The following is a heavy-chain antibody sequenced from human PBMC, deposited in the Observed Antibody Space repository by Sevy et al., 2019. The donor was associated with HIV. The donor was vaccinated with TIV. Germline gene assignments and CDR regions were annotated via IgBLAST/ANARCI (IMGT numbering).Heavy chain of an antibody. CDR1: GFTFSDHY. V-gene: IGHV3-72*01. Sequence: GGSLRLSCVASGFTFSDHYMEWVRQAPGKGLEWVGRTRNKADGYTTEYAASVKGRLTISRDESKNSLYVQMNILKAEETAVYYCATHAGIAAAGRVFDYWGQGTLVTVSS. CDR2: TRNKADGYTT. D-gene: IGHD6-13*01. CDR3: ATHAGIAAAGRVFDY. J-gene: IGHJ4*02.